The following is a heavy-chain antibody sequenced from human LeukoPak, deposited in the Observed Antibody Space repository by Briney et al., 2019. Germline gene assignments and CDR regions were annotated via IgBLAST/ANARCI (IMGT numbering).Heavy chain of an antibody. CDR3: ARGLGSGWPFDY. D-gene: IGHD6-19*01. V-gene: IGHV4-59*01. Sequence: SETLSLTCTVSGGSISSYYWSWMRQPPGKGLEWIGYIYYNGSTNYNPSLKSRVTISVDTSKNQFSLKLTSITAADTAMYYCARGLGSGWPFDYWGQGTLVTVSS. J-gene: IGHJ4*02. CDR2: IYYNGST. CDR1: GGSISSYY.